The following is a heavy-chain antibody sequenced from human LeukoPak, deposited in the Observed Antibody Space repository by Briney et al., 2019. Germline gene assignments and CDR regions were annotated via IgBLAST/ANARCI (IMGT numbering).Heavy chain of an antibody. Sequence: AETLSLTCTVSGGSISTNAYYWGWIRQPPGKGLQWIGSIYYSGITYYNPSLKRRVTISVDKSKNQFSLKLSSVTAADTAVYCCASSVSDSHFDYWGQGTLVTVSS. CDR2: IYYSGIT. V-gene: IGHV4-39*07. CDR1: GGSISTNAYY. D-gene: IGHD5-18*01. J-gene: IGHJ4*02. CDR3: ASSVSDSHFDY.